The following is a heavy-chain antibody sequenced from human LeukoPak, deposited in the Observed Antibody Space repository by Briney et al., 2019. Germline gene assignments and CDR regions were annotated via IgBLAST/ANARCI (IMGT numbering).Heavy chain of an antibody. CDR2: TSSSGNYI. D-gene: IGHD6-13*01. CDR1: GFTFSSYS. CDR3: ARTPPRRSIIAAADSNSYGPHAFDY. J-gene: IGHJ4*02. Sequence: PGGSLRLSCAASGFTFSSYSMSWVRQAPGKGLEWVSFTSSSGNYIYYADSVKGRFTISRDNAKNSLFLQMNSLRAEDTAVYYCARTPPRRSIIAAADSNSYGPHAFDYWGQGTLVTVSS. V-gene: IGHV3-21*01.